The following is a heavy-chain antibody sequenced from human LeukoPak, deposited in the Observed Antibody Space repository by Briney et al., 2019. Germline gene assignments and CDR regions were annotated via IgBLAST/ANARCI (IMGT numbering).Heavy chain of an antibody. V-gene: IGHV4-39*01. CDR3: AKTYYYDPFDY. CDR1: GGSISNSGYY. J-gene: IGHJ4*02. D-gene: IGHD3-22*01. Sequence: PSETLSLTCTVSGGSISNSGYYWGWIRQPPGKGLEWIGNIYYSGSTHSNPSLKSRVTISVDTSKNQFSLKLSSVTAADTAVYYCAKTYYYDPFDYWGQGTLVTVSS. CDR2: IYYSGST.